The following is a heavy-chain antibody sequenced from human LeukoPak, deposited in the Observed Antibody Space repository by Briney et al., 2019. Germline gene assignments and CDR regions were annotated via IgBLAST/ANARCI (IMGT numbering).Heavy chain of an antibody. CDR2: IYNSGST. Sequence: PSGTLSLTCAVSGGSISSSNWWSWVRQPPGKGLEGIGEIYNSGSTNYNPSLKSRVTISVDKSKNQFSLKLSSVTAADTAVYYCARDPACSRRGHSLAVAGTCRDYWGQGTLVTVSS. CDR1: GGSISSSNW. D-gene: IGHD6-19*01. J-gene: IGHJ4*02. V-gene: IGHV4-4*02. CDR3: ARDPACSRRGHSLAVAGTCRDY.